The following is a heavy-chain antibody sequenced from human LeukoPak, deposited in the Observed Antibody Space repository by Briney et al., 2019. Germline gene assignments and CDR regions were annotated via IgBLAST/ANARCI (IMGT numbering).Heavy chain of an antibody. J-gene: IGHJ4*02. D-gene: IGHD3-9*01. CDR3: ARGSYDILTGYYNPFDY. Sequence: LETLSLTCAVYGGSFSGYYWTWIRQTPEKGLEWIGEMNPSGSTNYNPSLKSRVTISVDTSKNQFSLKLSSVTAADTAVYYCARGSYDILTGYYNPFDYWGQGTLVTVSS. V-gene: IGHV4-34*01. CDR2: MNPSGST. CDR1: GGSFSGYY.